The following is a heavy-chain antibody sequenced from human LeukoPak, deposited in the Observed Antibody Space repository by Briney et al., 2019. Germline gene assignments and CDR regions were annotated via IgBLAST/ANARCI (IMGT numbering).Heavy chain of an antibody. Sequence: SETLSLTCTVSGGSISSYYWSWIRQPPGKGLEWIGYIYYSGSTNYNPSLKSRVTISVDTSKNQYSLKLSSVTAADTAVYYCARDNWNYGSSMDVWGQGTTVTVSS. V-gene: IGHV4-59*01. CDR1: GGSISSYY. D-gene: IGHD1-7*01. J-gene: IGHJ6*02. CDR3: ARDNWNYGSSMDV. CDR2: IYYSGST.